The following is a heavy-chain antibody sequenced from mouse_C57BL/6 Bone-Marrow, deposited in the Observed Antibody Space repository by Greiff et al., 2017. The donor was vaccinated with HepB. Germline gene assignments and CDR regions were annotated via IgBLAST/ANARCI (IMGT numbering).Heavy chain of an antibody. Sequence: QVQLQQSGAELVKPGASVKISCKASGYAFSSYWMNWVKQRPGKGLEWIGQIYPGDGDTNYNGKFKGKATLTADKSSSTAYMQLSSLTSEDSAVYFWARETYDDPWFAYWGQGTLVTVSA. J-gene: IGHJ3*01. CDR3: ARETYDDPWFAY. V-gene: IGHV1-80*01. D-gene: IGHD2-3*01. CDR1: GYAFSSYW. CDR2: IYPGDGDT.